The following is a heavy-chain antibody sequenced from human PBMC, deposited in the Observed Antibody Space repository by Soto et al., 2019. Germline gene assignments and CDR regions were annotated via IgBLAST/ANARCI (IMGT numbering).Heavy chain of an antibody. CDR3: ANVFSPEGGNYVDY. CDR1: GFTFSNYA. Sequence: EVQLLESGGGLVQPGGSLRLSCAASGFTFSNYAMNWVRQAPGKGLEWVSAISNSFSDGNTHYADSVKGRFTISRDNDKNSVFLEMNRLRAEDTAVYSCANVFSPEGGNYVDYWGQGTLFTVSS. CDR2: ISNSFSDGNT. J-gene: IGHJ4*02. V-gene: IGHV3-23*01.